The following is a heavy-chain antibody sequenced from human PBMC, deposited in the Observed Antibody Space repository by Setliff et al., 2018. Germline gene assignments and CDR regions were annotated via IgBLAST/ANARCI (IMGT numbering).Heavy chain of an antibody. J-gene: IGHJ6*03. D-gene: IGHD1-1*01. CDR1: GFTFGVYA. CDR2: IKSKAYGGTT. Sequence: GGSLRLSCTASGFTFGVYAMSWVRQAPGKGLEWVGFIKSKAYGGTTEYAPSVKGRFTISRDDSKSIAYLQMNSLKTEDTAVYYCTTDGRQEPYYYMDVWGKGTTVTVSS. V-gene: IGHV3-49*04. CDR3: TTDGRQEPYYYMDV.